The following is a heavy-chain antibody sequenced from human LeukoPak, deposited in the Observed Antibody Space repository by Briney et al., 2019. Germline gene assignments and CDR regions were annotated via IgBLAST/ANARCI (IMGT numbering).Heavy chain of an antibody. V-gene: IGHV3-23*01. CDR1: GFTFSTYA. CDR3: AARPGEVAVPYDY. D-gene: IGHD2-15*01. Sequence: PGGSLRLSCAASGFTFSTYAMTWVRQAPGKGLEWVSLISRGGDVTYYADSEKGRFTISRDSSKNTLYLQMHSLRAEDTAVYYCAARPGEVAVPYDYWGQGTLVTVSS. J-gene: IGHJ4*02. CDR2: ISRGGDVT.